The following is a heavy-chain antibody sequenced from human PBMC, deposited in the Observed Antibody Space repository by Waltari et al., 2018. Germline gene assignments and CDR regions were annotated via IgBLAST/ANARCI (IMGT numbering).Heavy chain of an antibody. CDR2: IKQDGSEK. J-gene: IGHJ4*02. CDR1: GFTFSNYL. CDR3: ARGRATNDY. V-gene: IGHV3-7*01. Sequence: EVQLVESGGGLVQPGGSLRLSCAASGFTFSNYLMTWGRQAPGKGLEGVANIKQDGSEKYYVDSVKGRFTISRDNAKNSLYLQMNSLRAEDTAVYYCARGRATNDYWGQGTLVTVSS.